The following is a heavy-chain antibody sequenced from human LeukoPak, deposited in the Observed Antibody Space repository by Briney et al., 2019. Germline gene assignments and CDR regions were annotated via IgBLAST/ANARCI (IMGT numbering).Heavy chain of an antibody. CDR2: IKEDGSQK. Sequence: GGSLRLSCAASGFTFSSFWMTWVRQAPGKGLEWVANIKEDGSQKYYVDSVKGRFTISRDNAENSLFLQTNSLRADDTAVYYCARDSGWLRFDYWGQGTLVTVSS. V-gene: IGHV3-7*03. CDR3: ARDSGWLRFDY. J-gene: IGHJ4*02. D-gene: IGHD6-25*01. CDR1: GFTFSSFW.